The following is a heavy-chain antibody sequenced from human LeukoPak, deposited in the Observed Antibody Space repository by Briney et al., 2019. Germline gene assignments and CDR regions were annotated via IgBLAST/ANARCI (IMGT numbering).Heavy chain of an antibody. J-gene: IGHJ4*02. CDR1: GFTFSSYG. CDR2: ISYDGSNK. V-gene: IGHV3-30*18. Sequence: GRSLRPSCAASGFTFSSYGMHWVRQAPGKGLEWVAVISYDGSNKYYADSVKGRFTISRDNSKNTLYLQMNSLRAEDTAVYYCAKERAAAGTSFDYWGQGTLVTVSS. D-gene: IGHD6-13*01. CDR3: AKERAAAGTSFDY.